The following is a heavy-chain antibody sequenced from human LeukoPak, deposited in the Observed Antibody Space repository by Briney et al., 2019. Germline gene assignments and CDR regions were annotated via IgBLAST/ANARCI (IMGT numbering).Heavy chain of an antibody. CDR2: ISGSGGST. D-gene: IGHD3-22*01. Sequence: GGSLRLSCAASGFTFSSYAMSWVRQAPGKGLEWVSAISGSGGSTYYADSVKGRFTISRDNSKNTLYLQMNSLRAEDTAVYYCARDWYYYDSSGYHGGAFDIWGQGTMVTVSS. J-gene: IGHJ3*02. V-gene: IGHV3-23*01. CDR3: ARDWYYYDSSGYHGGAFDI. CDR1: GFTFSSYA.